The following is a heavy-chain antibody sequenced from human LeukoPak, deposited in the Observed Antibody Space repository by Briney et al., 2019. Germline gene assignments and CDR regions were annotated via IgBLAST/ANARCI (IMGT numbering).Heavy chain of an antibody. CDR3: ARHTAEKYNWFDR. D-gene: IGHD5-24*01. V-gene: IGHV4-38-2*02. CDR2: IIHSGNT. J-gene: IGHJ5*02. Sequence: SETLSLTCTVSGYSISSGYYWGWIRQPPGKGLEWIGNIIHSGNTDYNPSLKSRVTISVDTSKNQFSLKLNSVTAADTAVYYCARHTAEKYNWFDRWGQGTLVTVSS. CDR1: GYSISSGYY.